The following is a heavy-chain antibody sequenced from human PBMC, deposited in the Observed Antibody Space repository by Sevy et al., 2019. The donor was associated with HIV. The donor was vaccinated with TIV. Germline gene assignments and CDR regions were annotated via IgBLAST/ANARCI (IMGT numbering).Heavy chain of an antibody. CDR3: TSAPPVRSGEDSLDWFDP. D-gene: IGHD6-19*01. CDR2: IHYTGSA. V-gene: IGHV4-59*01. J-gene: IGHJ5*02. CDR1: GGSISSYY. Sequence: SETLSLTCTVSGGSISSYYWSWIRQPPGKGLEYIGYIHYTGSANYNPSLKSRVTISVDTSKNQFSLKLSSVTAADTAVYDCTSAPPVRSGEDSLDWFDPWGQGSLVTVSS.